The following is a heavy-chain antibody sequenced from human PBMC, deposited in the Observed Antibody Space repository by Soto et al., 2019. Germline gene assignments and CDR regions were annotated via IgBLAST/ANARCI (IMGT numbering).Heavy chain of an antibody. V-gene: IGHV4-39*01. Sequence: QLQLQESGPGLVKPSETLSLTCTVSGGSISSSSYYWGWIRQPPGKGLEWIGSIYYSGSTYYNPSLESLVTISVDTSKNQFSLKLSSVTAADTAVYYCASPKIAFYNWFDPWGQGTLVTVSS. J-gene: IGHJ5*02. CDR2: IYYSGST. D-gene: IGHD3-3*02. CDR3: ASPKIAFYNWFDP. CDR1: GGSISSSSYY.